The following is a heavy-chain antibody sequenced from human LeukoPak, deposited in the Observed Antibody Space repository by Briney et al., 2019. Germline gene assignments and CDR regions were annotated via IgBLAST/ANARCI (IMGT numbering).Heavy chain of an antibody. Sequence: GGSLRLSCAASGFTFSSYGMHWVRQAPGKGLEWVAVTSYDGSNKYYADSVKGRFTISRDNSKNTLYLQMNSLRAEDTAVYYCAKSGVYCSGGSCYFGYFQHWGQGTLVTVSS. V-gene: IGHV3-30*18. CDR1: GFTFSSYG. CDR2: TSYDGSNK. D-gene: IGHD2-15*01. J-gene: IGHJ1*01. CDR3: AKSGVYCSGGSCYFGYFQH.